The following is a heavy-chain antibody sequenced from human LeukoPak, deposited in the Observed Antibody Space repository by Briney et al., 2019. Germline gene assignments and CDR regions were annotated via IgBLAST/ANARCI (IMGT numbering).Heavy chain of an antibody. CDR1: GGTFSSYA. CDR3: ATDFWSGYYTSPFDY. CDR2: IIPILGIA. Sequence: GASVKVSCKASGGTFSSYAIIWVRQAPGQGLEWMGRIIPILGIANYAQKFQGRVTITADKSTSTAYMELSSLRSEDTAVYYCATDFWSGYYTSPFDYWGQGTLVTVSS. J-gene: IGHJ4*02. V-gene: IGHV1-69*04. D-gene: IGHD3-3*01.